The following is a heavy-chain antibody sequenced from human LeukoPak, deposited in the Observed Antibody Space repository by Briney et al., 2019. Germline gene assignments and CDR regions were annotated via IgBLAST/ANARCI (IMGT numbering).Heavy chain of an antibody. CDR3: ASTTTVTSRFFQH. CDR1: GGSISRYY. Sequence: SETLSLTCTVSGGSISRYYWNWMRQPPGKGLEWIGYIYYSGTNYNPSLKSRVTISVDTSKNQFSLKLSSVTAADTAVYYRASTTTVTSRFFQHWGQGTLVTVSS. D-gene: IGHD4-17*01. V-gene: IGHV4-59*08. CDR2: IYYSGT. J-gene: IGHJ1*01.